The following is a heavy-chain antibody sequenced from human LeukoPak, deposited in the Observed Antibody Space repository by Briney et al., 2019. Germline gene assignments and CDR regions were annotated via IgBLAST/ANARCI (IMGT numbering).Heavy chain of an antibody. D-gene: IGHD3-3*02. Sequence: PSETLSLTCTVSGYSISSGYYWGWIRQPPGKGLEWIGSIYHSGSTYYNPSLKSRVTISVDTSKNQFSLKLSSVTAADTAVYYCARGISDYYYYYMDVWGKGTTVTVSS. CDR2: IYHSGST. CDR3: ARGISDYYYYYMDV. V-gene: IGHV4-38-2*02. CDR1: GYSISSGYY. J-gene: IGHJ6*03.